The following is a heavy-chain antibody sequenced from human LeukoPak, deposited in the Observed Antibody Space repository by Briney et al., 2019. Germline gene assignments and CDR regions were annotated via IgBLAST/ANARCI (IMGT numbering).Heavy chain of an antibody. Sequence: GGSLRLSCVASGFTFSSYAMSWVRQAPGKGLEWVSLISGDGGSTYYADSVKGRFTVSRDNSKNSLYLQMNSLRTEDTALYYCAKDISRNFVVVPAADYWGQGTLVTVSS. CDR3: AKDISRNFVVVPAADY. D-gene: IGHD2-2*01. V-gene: IGHV3-43*02. CDR1: GFTFSSYA. J-gene: IGHJ4*02. CDR2: ISGDGGST.